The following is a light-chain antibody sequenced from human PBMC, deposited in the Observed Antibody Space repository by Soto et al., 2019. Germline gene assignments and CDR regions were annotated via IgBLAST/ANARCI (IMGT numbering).Light chain of an antibody. CDR3: QQYNNWRT. Sequence: EIVMTQSPATLSVSPGESATLSCRASQSVSSSLAWFQQTPGQAPRLIIHAASTRATGIPARFSGSGFGTEFTLTITSLQSGDFAVYYCQQYNNWRTFGQGTKVEIK. CDR1: QSVSSS. V-gene: IGKV3-15*01. J-gene: IGKJ1*01. CDR2: AAS.